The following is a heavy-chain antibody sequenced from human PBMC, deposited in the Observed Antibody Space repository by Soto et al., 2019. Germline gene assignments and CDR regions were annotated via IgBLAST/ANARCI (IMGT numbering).Heavy chain of an antibody. CDR1: GFTVSSNY. J-gene: IGHJ6*02. Sequence: PGGSLRLSCAASGFTVSSNYMSWVRQAPGKGLEWVSVIYSGGSTYYADSVKGRFTISRDNSKNTLYLQMNSLRAEDTAVYYCARSFAQSLVSYYYGMDVWGQGTTVTVS. D-gene: IGHD3-16*01. CDR3: ARSFAQSLVSYYYGMDV. CDR2: IYSGGST. V-gene: IGHV3-66*01.